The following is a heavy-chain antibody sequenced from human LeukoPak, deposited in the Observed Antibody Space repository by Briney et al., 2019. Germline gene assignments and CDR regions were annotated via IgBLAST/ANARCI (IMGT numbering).Heavy chain of an antibody. CDR3: ARDFPLSSLYGMDV. V-gene: IGHV3-30-3*01. Sequence: GGSLRLSCAASGFTFSSYAMHWVRQAPGKGLEWVAVISYDGSNKYYADSVKGRFTIFRDNSKNTLYLQMNSLRAEDTAVYYCARDFPLSSLYGMDVWGQGTTVTVSS. CDR2: ISYDGSNK. J-gene: IGHJ6*02. CDR1: GFTFSSYA. D-gene: IGHD5/OR15-5a*01.